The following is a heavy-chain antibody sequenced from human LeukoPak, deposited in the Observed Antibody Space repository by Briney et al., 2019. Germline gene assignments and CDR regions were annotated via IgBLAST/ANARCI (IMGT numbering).Heavy chain of an antibody. D-gene: IGHD6-13*01. V-gene: IGHV3-15*01. CDR1: GFTFRSCE. Sequence: GGSLRLSCAASGFTFRSCELSWVRQAPGKGLEWVGRIKSKTDGGTSDYAAPVKGRFTISRDDSKNTLYLQMNSLKAEDTAVYYCTTDGTYWGQGTLVTVSS. J-gene: IGHJ4*02. CDR2: IKSKTDGGTS. CDR3: TTDGTY.